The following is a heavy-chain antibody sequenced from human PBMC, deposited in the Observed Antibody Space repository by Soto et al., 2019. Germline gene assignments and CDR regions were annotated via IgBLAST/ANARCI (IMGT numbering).Heavy chain of an antibody. J-gene: IGHJ4*02. CDR3: ARASRNYYDSSGYLYYFDY. V-gene: IGHV1-3*01. D-gene: IGHD3-22*01. CDR1: GYTFTSYA. Sequence: ASVKVSCKASGYTFTSYAMLWVRQAPGQRLEWMGWINAGNGNTKYSQKFQGRVTITRDTSASTAYMELSSLRAEDTAVYYCARASRNYYDSSGYLYYFDYWGQGTLVTVSS. CDR2: INAGNGNT.